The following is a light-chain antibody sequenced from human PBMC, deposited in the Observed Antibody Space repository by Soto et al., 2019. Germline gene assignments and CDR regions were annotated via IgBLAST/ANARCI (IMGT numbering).Light chain of an antibody. V-gene: IGKV1-5*01. Sequence: DIPMTQSPSTLSASVGDRVTITCRASQSINNWLVWYQQKPGKAPKFLIYDASNLESGVPSRFSGSASGTEFTLTISSLQPDDFATYYCQQYDNYPLTFGGGTKVDI. CDR2: DAS. J-gene: IGKJ4*01. CDR1: QSINNW. CDR3: QQYDNYPLT.